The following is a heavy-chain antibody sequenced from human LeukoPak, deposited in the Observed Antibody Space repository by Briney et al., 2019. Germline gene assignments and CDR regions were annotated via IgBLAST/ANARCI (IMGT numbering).Heavy chain of an antibody. J-gene: IGHJ6*04. CDR3: TTSGSLSLPWDV. V-gene: IGHV3-15*01. CDR2: IKSKTDGGTT. Sequence: AGGSLRLSCAASGFTFSNAWMSWVRQAPGKGLEWVGRIKSKTDGGTTDYAAPVKGRFTISRDDSKNTLYLQMNSLKTEDTAVYYCTTSGSLSLPWDVWGKGTTVTISS. D-gene: IGHD3-10*01. CDR1: GFTFSNAW.